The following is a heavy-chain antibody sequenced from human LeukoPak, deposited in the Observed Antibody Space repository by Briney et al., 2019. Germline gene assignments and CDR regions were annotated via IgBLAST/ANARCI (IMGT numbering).Heavy chain of an antibody. CDR2: IYYSGST. V-gene: IGHV4-39*01. CDR1: GGSISSSSYY. CDR3: ARRHYYGSGRALGNWFDP. Sequence: PSETLSLTCTVSGGSISSSSYYWGWIRQPPGKGLEWIGSIYYSGSTYYNPSLKSRVTISVDTSKNQFSLKLSSVTAADTAVYYCARRHYYGSGRALGNWFDPWGQGTLVTVSS. D-gene: IGHD3-10*01. J-gene: IGHJ5*02.